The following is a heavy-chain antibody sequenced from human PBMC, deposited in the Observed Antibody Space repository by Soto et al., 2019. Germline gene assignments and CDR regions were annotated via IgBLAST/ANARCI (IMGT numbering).Heavy chain of an antibody. CDR1: GASISSGRSY. V-gene: IGHV4-31*03. D-gene: IGHD5-12*01. CDR2: MFYSGST. J-gene: IGHJ4*02. CDR3: ARDNGYGHFDS. Sequence: SETLSLTCTVSGASISSGRSYWSWIRQHPGKGLEWIGYMFYSGSTYYHPSLKSRVNKSADTSKNQFSLRLTSVTPADTAVYYCARDNGYGHFDSWSQGTLVTVSS.